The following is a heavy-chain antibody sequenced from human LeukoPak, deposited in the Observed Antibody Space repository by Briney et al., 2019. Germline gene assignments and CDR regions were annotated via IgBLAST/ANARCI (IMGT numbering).Heavy chain of an antibody. J-gene: IGHJ4*02. V-gene: IGHV3-23*01. Sequence: QAGGSLRLSCAASGFTFSSYAMSWVRQAPGKGLEWVSAISGSGGSTYYADSVKGRFTISRDNSKNTLYLQMNSLRAEDTAVYYCAKGDITMIVVVTDTFDYWGQGTLVTVSS. CDR1: GFTFSSYA. CDR3: AKGDITMIVVVTDTFDY. D-gene: IGHD3-22*01. CDR2: ISGSGGST.